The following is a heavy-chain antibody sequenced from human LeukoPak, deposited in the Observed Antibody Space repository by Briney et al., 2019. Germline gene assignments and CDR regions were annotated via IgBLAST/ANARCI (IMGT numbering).Heavy chain of an antibody. D-gene: IGHD3-16*02. J-gene: IGHJ4*02. CDR3: ARIMITFGGVIANDY. CDR2: ISGSGGST. V-gene: IGHV3-23*01. CDR1: GFTFSSYA. Sequence: GGSLRLSCAASGFTFSSYAMSWVRQAPGKGLEWVSAISGSGGSTYYADSVKGRFTISRDNSKNTLYLQMNSLRAEDTAVYYCARIMITFGGVIANDYWGQGTLVTVSS.